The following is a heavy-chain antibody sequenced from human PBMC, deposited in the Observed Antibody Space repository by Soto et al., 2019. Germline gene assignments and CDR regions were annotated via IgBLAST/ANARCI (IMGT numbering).Heavy chain of an antibody. CDR2: ISGSGGST. V-gene: IGHV3-23*01. CDR1: GFTFSSYA. CDR3: AKDIVLSDLLNGYYHPSIDY. Sequence: PXECLSLSCAASGFTFSSYAMSWVRQAPGKGLEWVSAISGSGGSTYYADSVKGRFTISRDDSKNTLYLQMNSLRAEDTAVYYCAKDIVLSDLLNGYYHPSIDYWGQGTLVTVSS. J-gene: IGHJ4*02. D-gene: IGHD3-9*01.